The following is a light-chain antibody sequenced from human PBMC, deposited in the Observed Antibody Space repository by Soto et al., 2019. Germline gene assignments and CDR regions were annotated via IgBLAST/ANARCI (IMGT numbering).Light chain of an antibody. CDR1: KNDVGFYDF. Sequence: QSVLTQPPSASGSPGQSVTISCTGTKNDVGFYDFVSWYQHHPGKAPRLIIYEVVQRPSGVPDRFSGYKSGNTASLTVSGLQAADEADYFCKSYAGSNTYVLGSGTKV. CDR2: EVV. CDR3: KSYAGSNTYV. J-gene: IGLJ1*01. V-gene: IGLV2-8*01.